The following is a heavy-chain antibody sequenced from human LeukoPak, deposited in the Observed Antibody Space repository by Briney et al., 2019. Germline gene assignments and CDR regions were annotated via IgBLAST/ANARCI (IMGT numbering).Heavy chain of an antibody. CDR1: GFTFDDYA. Sequence: GGSLRLSCAASGFTFDDYAMHWVRQAPGKGLEWVSGISWNSGSIGYADSVKGRFTISRDSAKNSLYLQMNSLRAEDTALYYCAKDMRAGRNYYGMDVWGQGTTVTVSS. J-gene: IGHJ6*02. V-gene: IGHV3-9*01. CDR3: AKDMRAGRNYYGMDV. CDR2: ISWNSGSI. D-gene: IGHD6-19*01.